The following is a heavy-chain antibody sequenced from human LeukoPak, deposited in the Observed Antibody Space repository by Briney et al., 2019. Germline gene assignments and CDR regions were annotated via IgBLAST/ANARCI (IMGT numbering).Heavy chain of an antibody. V-gene: IGHV1-46*01. CDR2: INPSGGST. J-gene: IGHJ6*03. Sequence: ASVKVSCKASGYTFTSYYMHWVRQAPGQGLEWMGIINPSGGSTSYAQKFQGRVTMTRDTSTSTVYTELSSLRSEDTAVYYCARGGGSGSYRPRYYYYMDVWGKGTTVTISS. CDR3: ARGGGSGSYRPRYYYYMDV. CDR1: GYTFTSYY. D-gene: IGHD3-10*01.